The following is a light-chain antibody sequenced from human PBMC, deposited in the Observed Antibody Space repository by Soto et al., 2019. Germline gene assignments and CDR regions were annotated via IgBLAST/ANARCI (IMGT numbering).Light chain of an antibody. Sequence: DIPMTQSTSSLSASVGDSVTITCRASQNIINNLNWYQEKPGQAPMLLSFGASFLQSMVPSRFSGSGSGTDCTLTISSLQTEDFATYFCQQSETTLYTFGPGTNREVK. CDR2: GAS. CDR1: QNIINN. CDR3: QQSETTLYT. J-gene: IGKJ2*01. V-gene: IGKV1-39*01.